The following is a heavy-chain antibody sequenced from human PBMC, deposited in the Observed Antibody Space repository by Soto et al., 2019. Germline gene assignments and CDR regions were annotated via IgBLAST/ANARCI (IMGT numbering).Heavy chain of an antibody. CDR1: GFSFRSYA. CDR2: ISGGGDNT. Sequence: EVQLLESGGGLVQPGGSLRLSCAAAGFSFRSYAMSWVRQAPGKGLEWVSGISGGGDNTDYADSVKGQFSIFRDNSKNTLYLQMHGLRADDTAVDYCAKSERLARPFDQWGQGTLVTVSS. CDR3: AKSERLARPFDQ. D-gene: IGHD6-19*01. J-gene: IGHJ4*02. V-gene: IGHV3-23*01.